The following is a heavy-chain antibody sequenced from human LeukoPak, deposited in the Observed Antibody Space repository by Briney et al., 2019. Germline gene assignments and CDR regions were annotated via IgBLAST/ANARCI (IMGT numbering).Heavy chain of an antibody. D-gene: IGHD4-17*01. CDR3: ARDHGDYLEYWFDP. Sequence: ASVKVSCKASGYTFTSYGISWVRQAPGQGLEWMGWISAYNGNTNYAQKLQGRVTMTTDTSTSTAYMELRSLRSDDTAVYYCARDHGDYLEYWFDPWGQGTLVTVSS. CDR1: GYTFTSYG. CDR2: ISAYNGNT. J-gene: IGHJ5*02. V-gene: IGHV1-18*01.